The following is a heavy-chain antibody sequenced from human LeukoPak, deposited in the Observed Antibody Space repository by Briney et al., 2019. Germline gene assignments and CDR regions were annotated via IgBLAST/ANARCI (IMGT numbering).Heavy chain of an antibody. CDR3: ARGAKYFDWLLYPHY. Sequence: SETLSLTCTVSGGSISSYYWSWIRQPAGKGLEWIWRIYISGSTNYNPSLKSPVTMSVDTSKNQFSLKLSSVTAADTAVYYCARGAKYFDWLLYPHYWGQGTLVTVSS. CDR1: GGSISSYY. D-gene: IGHD3-9*01. J-gene: IGHJ4*02. V-gene: IGHV4-4*07. CDR2: IYISGST.